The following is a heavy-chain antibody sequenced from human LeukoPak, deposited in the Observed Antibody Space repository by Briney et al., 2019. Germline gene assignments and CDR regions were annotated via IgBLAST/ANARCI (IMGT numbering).Heavy chain of an antibody. CDR3: ARAGVWYYDSSGSPLDY. D-gene: IGHD3-22*01. Sequence: ASVKVSCKASGYTFTSYGISWFRQAPGQGLEWMGWISAYNGNTNYAQKLQGRVTMTTDTSTSTAYMELRSLRSDDTAVYYCARAGVWYYDSSGSPLDYWGQGTLVTVSS. CDR1: GYTFTSYG. J-gene: IGHJ4*02. CDR2: ISAYNGNT. V-gene: IGHV1-18*01.